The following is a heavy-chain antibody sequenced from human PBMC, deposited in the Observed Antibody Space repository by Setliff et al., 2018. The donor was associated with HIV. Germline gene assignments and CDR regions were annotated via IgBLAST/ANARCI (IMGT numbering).Heavy chain of an antibody. CDR2: ISSSSSYI. Sequence: PSETLSLTCAVSGGSISSDYWWSWVRQAPGKGLEWVSSISSSSSYIYYADSVKGRFTISRDNAKNSLYLQMNSLRAEDTAVYFCARDRHGSSDYWGQGTLVTVSS. CDR1: GGSISSDY. V-gene: IGHV3-21*01. J-gene: IGHJ4*02. CDR3: ARDRHGSSDY. D-gene: IGHD6-25*01.